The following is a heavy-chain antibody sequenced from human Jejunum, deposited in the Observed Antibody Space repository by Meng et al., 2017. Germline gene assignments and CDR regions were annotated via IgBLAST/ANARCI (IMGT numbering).Heavy chain of an antibody. CDR1: GDSVSSNSAA. Sequence: SQTRSLTGAISGDSVSSNSAAWNWIRQSPSRGLEWLGETHYRSEWYNDYAVSVKSRITINPDTSKNQFSLQLNSVTPEDTAVYYCARATEGGWYFDLWGRGTLVTVSS. V-gene: IGHV6-1*01. J-gene: IGHJ2*01. CDR2: THYRSEWYN. CDR3: ARATEGGWYFDL. D-gene: IGHD3-16*01.